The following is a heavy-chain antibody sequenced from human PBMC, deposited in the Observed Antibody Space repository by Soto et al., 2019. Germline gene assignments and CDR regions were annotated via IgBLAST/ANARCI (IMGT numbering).Heavy chain of an antibody. V-gene: IGHV3-30-3*01. CDR2: ISYDGSNK. CDR3: ARAGCDGGSCYTLVGLRYGMDV. CDR1: GFTFSSYA. J-gene: IGHJ6*02. D-gene: IGHD2-15*01. Sequence: QVQLVESGGGVVQPGRSLRLSCAASGFTFSSYAMHWVRQAPGKGLEWVAVISYDGSNKYYADSVKGRFTISRDNSKNTLYLQMNSLGAGDTAVYYWARAGCDGGSCYTLVGLRYGMDVWGQGTTVTVSS.